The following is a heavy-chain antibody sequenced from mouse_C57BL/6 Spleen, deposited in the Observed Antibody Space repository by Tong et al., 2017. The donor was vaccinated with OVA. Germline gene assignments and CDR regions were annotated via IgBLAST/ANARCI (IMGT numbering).Heavy chain of an antibody. CDR1: GFTFSDYY. J-gene: IGHJ2*01. CDR2: ISSDSSTI. CDR3: ARSMRPPPFDY. V-gene: IGHV5-17*01. Sequence: EVQLQESGGDLVKPGGSLKLSCAASGFTFSDYYMYWVRQTPEKGLEWVAYISSDSSTIYYEETVKGRFTIARDNAKNALFLQMTRLRAEDTAMYYCARSMRPPPFDYWGQGTTLTVSS.